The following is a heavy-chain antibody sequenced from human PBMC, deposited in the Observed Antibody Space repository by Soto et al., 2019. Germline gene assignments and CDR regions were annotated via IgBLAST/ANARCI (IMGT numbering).Heavy chain of an antibody. J-gene: IGHJ4*02. D-gene: IGHD6-13*01. Sequence: GKGLEWVSSISSSSSYIYYADSVKGRFTISRDNAKNSLYLQMNSLRAEDTAVYYCARVPRHSSSWLPLAYWGQGTLVTVSS. CDR3: ARVPRHSSSWLPLAY. CDR2: ISSSSSYI. V-gene: IGHV3-21*01.